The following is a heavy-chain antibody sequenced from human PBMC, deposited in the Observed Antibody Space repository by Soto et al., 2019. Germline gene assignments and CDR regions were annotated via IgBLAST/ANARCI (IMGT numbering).Heavy chain of an antibody. Sequence: SETLSLTCTVSGGSISSSSYYWSWIRQPPGKGLEWIGYIYYSGSTNYNPSLKSRVTISVDTSKNQFSLKLSSVTAADTAVYYCARKISGRAGAFDIWGQGTMVTVSS. J-gene: IGHJ3*02. V-gene: IGHV4-61*05. CDR2: IYYSGST. D-gene: IGHD3-10*01. CDR3: ARKISGRAGAFDI. CDR1: GGSISSSSYY.